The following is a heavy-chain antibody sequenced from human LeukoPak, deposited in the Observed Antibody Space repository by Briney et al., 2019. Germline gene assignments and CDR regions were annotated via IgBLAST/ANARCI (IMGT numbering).Heavy chain of an antibody. CDR2: ISGSGGTA. V-gene: IGHV3-23*01. Sequence: GGSLRLSCAASGFTFSIYAMSWVRQAPGKGLEWVSAISGSGGTAYYADSVKGRFTISIDNSKNTLYLQMNSLRAEDMAVYYCAKKGYYDGSGYYMYYFDHWGQGTLVTVSS. CDR3: AKKGYYDGSGYYMYYFDH. CDR1: GFTFSIYA. J-gene: IGHJ4*02. D-gene: IGHD3-22*01.